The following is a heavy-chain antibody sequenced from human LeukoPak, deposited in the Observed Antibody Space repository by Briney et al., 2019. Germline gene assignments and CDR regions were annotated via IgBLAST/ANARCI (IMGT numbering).Heavy chain of an antibody. CDR1: GFTFDDYA. Sequence: PGGSLRLSCAASGFTFDDYAMHWVRQAPGKGLEWVSSISGNSNYIYYSDSVKDRFIISKDSAKNLLYLQMNSLRAEDTAVYYCARCSSSCSAGYYYMDVWGKGTTVTVSS. CDR3: ARCSSSCSAGYYYMDV. CDR2: ISGNSNYI. J-gene: IGHJ6*03. D-gene: IGHD6-13*01. V-gene: IGHV3-21*01.